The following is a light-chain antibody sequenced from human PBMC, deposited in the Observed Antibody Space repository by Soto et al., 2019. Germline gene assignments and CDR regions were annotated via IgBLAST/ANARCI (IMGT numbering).Light chain of an antibody. CDR2: EGS. Sequence: DVVMTQTPVSLSVTPGQAASISCKSTLSLLYSDGKTYLYWYLQKPGKAPQLLIYEGSRRSSGVPERFSGTGSGTDFTLTISRVEADDVGIYYCLQSIYLPLTFGGGTTVEI. CDR1: LSLLYSDGKTY. CDR3: LQSIYLPLT. J-gene: IGKJ4*01. V-gene: IGKV2-29*03.